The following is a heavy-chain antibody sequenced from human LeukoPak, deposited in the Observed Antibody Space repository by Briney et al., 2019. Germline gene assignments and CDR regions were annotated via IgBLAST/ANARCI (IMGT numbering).Heavy chain of an antibody. CDR3: ARTGTLYYYSYGMDV. V-gene: IGHV3-30-3*01. CDR2: ISYDGSNK. CDR1: GFTFSSYA. Sequence: GGSLRLSRAASGFTFSSYAMHWVRQAPGKGLEWVAVISYDGSNKYYADSLKGRFTISRDNSKNTLYLQMNSLRAEDTAVYYCARTGTLYYYSYGMDVWGQGTTVTVSS. J-gene: IGHJ6*02. D-gene: IGHD1/OR15-1a*01.